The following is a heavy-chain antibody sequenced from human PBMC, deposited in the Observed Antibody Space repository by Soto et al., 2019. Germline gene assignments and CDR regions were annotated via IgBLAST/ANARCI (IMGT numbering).Heavy chain of an antibody. V-gene: IGHV3-23*01. CDR3: AIRGSGSYYDY. D-gene: IGHD2-15*01. CDR2: ISGSGDST. Sequence: EVQLLESGGGLVQPGGSLRLSCAASGFTFSSYAMRWVRQAPVKGLEWVSAISGSGDSTYYADSVKGRFTISRDNSKNTLYLQMNSLIAEDTAVYYCAIRGSGSYYDYWGQGTLVTVSS. J-gene: IGHJ4*02. CDR1: GFTFSSYA.